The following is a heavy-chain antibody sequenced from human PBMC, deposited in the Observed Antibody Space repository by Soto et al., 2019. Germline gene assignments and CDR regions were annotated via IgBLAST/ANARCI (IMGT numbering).Heavy chain of an antibody. CDR3: SRALDPYKGGNS. CDR2: IHPSGST. Sequence: SETLSLTCAVYGASFSGYYFSWIRQAPGKGLEWIGEIHPSGSTYYNPSLTSRVTMSLDTSKNQFSLRLSSVTAADTARYYCSRALDPYKGGNSWAQGTLVTVSS. J-gene: IGHJ4*02. D-gene: IGHD3-16*01. CDR1: GASFSGYY. V-gene: IGHV4-34*01.